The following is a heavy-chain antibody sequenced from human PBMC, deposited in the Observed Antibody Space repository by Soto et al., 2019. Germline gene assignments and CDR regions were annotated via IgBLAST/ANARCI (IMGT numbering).Heavy chain of an antibody. D-gene: IGHD5-18*01. V-gene: IGHV3-74*03. J-gene: IGHJ4*02. CDR3: GTLNSFGSAY. Sequence: VGSLRLSCAASGFIFSNFWMHWVRQAPGKGLVWVSRIYSDGSGAMYADSVKGRFTISRANAKSTLYLQMNSLRAEDTAVYYCGTLNSFGSAYWGRGTLVTV. CDR2: IYSDGSGA. CDR1: GFIFSNFW.